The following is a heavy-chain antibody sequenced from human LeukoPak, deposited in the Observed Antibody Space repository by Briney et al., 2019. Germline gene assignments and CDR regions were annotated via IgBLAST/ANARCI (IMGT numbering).Heavy chain of an antibody. V-gene: IGHV3-66*01. CDR2: IYSGGST. J-gene: IGHJ4*02. Sequence: GGSLRLSCAASGFTVSSNYMSWVRQAPGKGLEWVSVIYSGGSTYYADSVKGRFTISRDNSKNTLYLQMNSLRAEDTAVYYCASGHDYGDSRLDYWDQGTLVTVSS. CDR1: GFTVSSNY. CDR3: ASGHDYGDSRLDY. D-gene: IGHD4-17*01.